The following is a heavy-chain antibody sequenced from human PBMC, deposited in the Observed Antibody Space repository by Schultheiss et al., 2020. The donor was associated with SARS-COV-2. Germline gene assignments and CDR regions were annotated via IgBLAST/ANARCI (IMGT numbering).Heavy chain of an antibody. CDR1: GFTFSTYA. CDR3: ARYRRIGGDYYYYGMDV. Sequence: GGSLRLSCAASGFTFSTYAMNWVRQAPGKGLEWVSVISTTGGATYYADSVKGRFTISRENAKNSLYLQMNSLRAGDTAVYYCARYRRIGGDYYYYGMDVWGQGTTVTVSS. V-gene: IGHV3-23*01. J-gene: IGHJ6*02. CDR2: ISTTGGAT. D-gene: IGHD3-16*02.